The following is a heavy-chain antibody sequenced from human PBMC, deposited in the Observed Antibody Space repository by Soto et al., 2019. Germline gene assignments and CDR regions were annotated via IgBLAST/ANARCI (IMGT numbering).Heavy chain of an antibody. CDR3: ARTGYCSGGSCQGGWFDP. CDR2: IIPIFGTA. CDR1: GGTFSSYA. V-gene: IGHV1-69*01. D-gene: IGHD2-15*01. J-gene: IGHJ5*02. Sequence: QVQLVQSGAEVKKPGSSVKVSCKASGGTFSSYAISWVRQAPGQGLEWMGGIIPIFGTANYAQKFPGRVTITADESTSTAYMELSSLRAEDTAVYYCARTGYCSGGSCQGGWFDPWGQGTLVTVSS.